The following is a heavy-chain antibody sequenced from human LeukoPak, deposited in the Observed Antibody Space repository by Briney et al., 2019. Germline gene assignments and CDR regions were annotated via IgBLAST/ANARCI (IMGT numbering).Heavy chain of an antibody. D-gene: IGHD5-12*01. CDR2: IYTRGST. J-gene: IGHJ4*02. CDR1: GGSINNYY. V-gene: IGHV4-4*07. CDR3: RAVATTGDFDY. Sequence: PSETLSLTCTVSGGSINNYYWSWIRQPAGKGLEWIGRIYTRGSTNYNPSLKSRVTMSVDTSKNQFSLKLSSVTAADTAVYYCRAVATTGDFDYWGQGTLVTVSS.